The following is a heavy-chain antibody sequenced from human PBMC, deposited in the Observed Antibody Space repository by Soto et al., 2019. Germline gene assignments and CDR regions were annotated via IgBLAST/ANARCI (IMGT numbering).Heavy chain of an antibody. Sequence: PGGSLRLSCAASGFTFSIYVMSWVRQAPGKGLEWVSAIRGGGDTTYYADSVKGRFTISRDNSKNTLYLQMNSLRAEDTAVYYCAKDLTPDSGWEFDYWGQGTLVTVSS. D-gene: IGHD6-19*01. J-gene: IGHJ4*02. CDR1: GFTFSIYV. V-gene: IGHV3-23*01. CDR2: IRGGGDTT. CDR3: AKDLTPDSGWEFDY.